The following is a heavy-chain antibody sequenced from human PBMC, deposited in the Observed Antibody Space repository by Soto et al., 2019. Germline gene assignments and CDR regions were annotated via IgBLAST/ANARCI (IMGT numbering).Heavy chain of an antibody. D-gene: IGHD3-9*01. CDR2: IYYSGST. J-gene: IGHJ6*02. CDR3: ARDHYVYDILTGYGYYYGMDV. V-gene: IGHV4-31*03. Sequence: SETLSLTCTVSGGSISSGGYYWTWIRQHPGKGLEWIGYIYYSGSTYYNPSLKSRVTISVDTSKNQFSLKLSSVTAADTAVYYCARDHYVYDILTGYGYYYGMDVWGQGTTVTVSS. CDR1: GGSISSGGYY.